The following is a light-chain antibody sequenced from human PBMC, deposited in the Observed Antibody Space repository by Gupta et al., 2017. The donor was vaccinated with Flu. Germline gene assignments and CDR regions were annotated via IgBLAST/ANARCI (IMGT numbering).Light chain of an antibody. J-gene: IGLJ3*02. Sequence: QSVLTQPPSVSAAPGQKVTISCSGSRSNIGNNYVSWYQQLPAAAPKLLIYEGNKRPSGIPDRFSGSKSGTSATLGITGLQTGEEADYYCGTGDSSRSDGVFGGGTKLTVL. V-gene: IGLV1-51*02. CDR3: GTGDSSRSDGV. CDR2: EGN. CDR1: RSNIGNNY.